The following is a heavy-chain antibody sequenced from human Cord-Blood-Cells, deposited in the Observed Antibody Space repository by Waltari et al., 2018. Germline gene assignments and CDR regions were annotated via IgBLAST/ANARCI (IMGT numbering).Heavy chain of an antibody. J-gene: IGHJ6*02. CDR2: INPSSGGT. Sequence: QVQLVQSGAEVKKPGASVKVSCKASGYTFTGYYMHWVRQAPGQGLEWMGRINPSSGGTNYAQKFQGRVTMTRDTSISTAYMELSRLRSDDTAVYYCASGTIRTGMDVWGQGTTVTVSS. CDR3: ASGTIRTGMDV. CDR1: GYTFTGYY. D-gene: IGHD3-3*01. V-gene: IGHV1-2*06.